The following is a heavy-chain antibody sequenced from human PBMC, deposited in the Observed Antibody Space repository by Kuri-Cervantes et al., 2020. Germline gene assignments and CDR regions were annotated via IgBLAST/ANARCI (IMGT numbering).Heavy chain of an antibody. V-gene: IGHV1-69*13. CDR3: ARGGYSSFPSPLE. Sequence: SVKVSCKASGGTFGSYAISWVRQAPGQGLEWMGGIIPIFSTANYAQKFQGRVTITADESTSTAYMELSSLRSEDTAVYYCARGGYSSFPSPLEWGQGTLVTVSS. CDR1: GGTFGSYA. D-gene: IGHD6-13*01. J-gene: IGHJ4*02. CDR2: IIPIFSTA.